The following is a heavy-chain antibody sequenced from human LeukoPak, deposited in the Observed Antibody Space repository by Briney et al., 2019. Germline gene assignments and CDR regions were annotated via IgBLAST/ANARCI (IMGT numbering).Heavy chain of an antibody. D-gene: IGHD2-2*01. Sequence: PSETLSLTCAVSGGSISSSNWWSWVRQPPGKGLEWIGEIYHSGSTNYNPSLKSRVTISVDKSNNQFSLKLSSVTAADTAVYYCARITGRGYCTSSSCREAWFDPWGQGTLVTVSS. CDR2: IYHSGST. CDR3: ARITGRGYCTSSSCREAWFDP. V-gene: IGHV4-4*02. CDR1: GGSISSSNW. J-gene: IGHJ5*02.